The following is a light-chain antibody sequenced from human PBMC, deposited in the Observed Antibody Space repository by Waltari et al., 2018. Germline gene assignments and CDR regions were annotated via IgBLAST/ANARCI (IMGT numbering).Light chain of an antibody. J-gene: IGKJ3*01. V-gene: IGKV1-9*01. Sequence: DIQLTQSPSFLSASVGDRVTITCRASQGISSYLAWYQPKPGKAPKLLIYAASTLQSGVPSRFSGSGSGTEFTLTISSLQPEDFATYYCQQLNSYPRITFGPGTKVDIK. CDR3: QQLNSYPRIT. CDR2: AAS. CDR1: QGISSY.